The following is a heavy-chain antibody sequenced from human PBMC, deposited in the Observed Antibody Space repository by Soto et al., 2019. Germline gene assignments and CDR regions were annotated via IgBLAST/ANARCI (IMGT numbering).Heavy chain of an antibody. D-gene: IGHD6-13*01. J-gene: IGHJ5*02. Sequence: QVQLVESGGGLVKPAGSQGLSCAASGFSFSDYYMSWIRQAPGKGLEWISYISKSSRAISYADSVKGRFTISRDNANNSLYLQLNSLSVEDTAVYYCARGGSSCFDPWGQGTLVIVSS. CDR1: GFSFSDYY. V-gene: IGHV3-11*01. CDR3: ARGGSSCFDP. CDR2: ISKSSRAI.